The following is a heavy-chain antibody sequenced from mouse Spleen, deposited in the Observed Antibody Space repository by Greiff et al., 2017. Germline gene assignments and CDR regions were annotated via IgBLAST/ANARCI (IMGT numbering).Heavy chain of an antibody. D-gene: IGHD1-1*01. CDR1: GFTFSSYG. V-gene: IGHV5-6*01. CDR2: ISSGGSYT. J-gene: IGHJ4*01. CDR3: ARRELLRYAMDY. Sequence: EVQLVESGGDLVKPGGSLKLSCAASGFTFSSYGMSWVRQTPDKRLEWVATISSGGSYTYYPDSVKGRFTISRDNAKNTLYLQMSSLKSEDTAMYYCARRELLRYAMDYWGQGTSVTVSS.